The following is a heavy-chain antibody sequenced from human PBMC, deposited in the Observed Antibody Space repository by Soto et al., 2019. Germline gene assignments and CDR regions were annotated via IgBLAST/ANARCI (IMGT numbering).Heavy chain of an antibody. V-gene: IGHV3-21*01. CDR1: GFTFSSYS. Sequence: GESLKISCAASGFTFSSYSMNWVRQAPGKGLEWVSSISSSSSYIYYADSVKGRFTISRDNAKNSLYLQMNSLRAEDTAVYYCARNRDEYSSGSSYDYWGQGTLVTVSS. CDR3: ARNRDEYSSGSSYDY. J-gene: IGHJ4*02. CDR2: ISSSSSYI. D-gene: IGHD6-19*01.